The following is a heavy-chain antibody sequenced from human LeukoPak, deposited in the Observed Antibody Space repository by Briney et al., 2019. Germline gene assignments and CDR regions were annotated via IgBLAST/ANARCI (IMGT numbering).Heavy chain of an antibody. CDR1: GFTFSSYW. D-gene: IGHD1-20*01. CDR3: ARDGGNWNHWFDP. J-gene: IGHJ5*02. CDR2: IKQDGSEK. Sequence: GGSLRLSCAASGFTFSSYWMSWVRQAPGKGLEWVAKIKQDGSEKYYVDAVKGRLTISRDNAKNSLYLQMNSLRAEDTAVYYCARDGGNWNHWFDPWGQGTLVSVAS. V-gene: IGHV3-7*01.